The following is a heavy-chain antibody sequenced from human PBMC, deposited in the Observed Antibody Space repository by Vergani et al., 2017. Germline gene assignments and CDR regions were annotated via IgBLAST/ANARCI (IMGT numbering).Heavy chain of an antibody. Sequence: QVKLQESGPGLVKPSETLSLTCTVSGASVNSYYWSWIRRPPGKGLEWIGYIHHSGATNSKSSLRSRVSISIDTSKSSFSLRLSSVTTADTAMYYCARDTFHFDSENYDDVFDSWCQGTMVIVSS. CDR1: GASVNSYY. CDR2: IHHSGAT. D-gene: IGHD3-16*01. J-gene: IGHJ3*02. V-gene: IGHV4-59*02. CDR3: ARDTFHFDSENYDDVFDS.